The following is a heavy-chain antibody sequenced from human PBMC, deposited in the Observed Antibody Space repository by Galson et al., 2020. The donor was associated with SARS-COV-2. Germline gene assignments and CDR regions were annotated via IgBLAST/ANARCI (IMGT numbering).Heavy chain of an antibody. CDR2: ISSSSSYI. D-gene: IGHD6-13*01. CDR3: ARLGIAAGGY. J-gene: IGHJ4*02. V-gene: IGHV3-21*01. Sequence: GESLKISCAASGFTFSSYSMNWVRQAPGKGLEWVSSISSSSSYIYYADSVKGRFTISRDNAKNSLYLQMNSLRAEDTAVYYCARLGIAAGGYWGQGTLVTVSS. CDR1: GFTFSSYS.